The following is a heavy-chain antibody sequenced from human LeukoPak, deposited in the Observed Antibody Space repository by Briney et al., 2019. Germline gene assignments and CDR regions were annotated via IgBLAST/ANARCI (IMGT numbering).Heavy chain of an antibody. J-gene: IGHJ4*02. CDR2: IWHDGSHK. D-gene: IGHD3-22*01. CDR1: GFTFSTYG. CDR3: AKGSYYDSSGSFYFDY. Sequence: GGSLRLSCAASGFTFSTYGMHWVRQAPGKGLEWVTVIWHDGSHKDYADSVKGRFTISRDNSKNTLYVQMNSLGSEDTAAYYCAKGSYYDSSGSFYFDYWGQGTLVTVSS. V-gene: IGHV3-33*06.